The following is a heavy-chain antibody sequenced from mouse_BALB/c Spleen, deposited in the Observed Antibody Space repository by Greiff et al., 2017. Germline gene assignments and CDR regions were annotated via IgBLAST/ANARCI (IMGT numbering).Heavy chain of an antibody. J-gene: IGHJ4*01. CDR1: GYTFSSYW. D-gene: IGHD2-4*01. CDR2: ILPGGGST. CDR3: ASKDYDDYGGGGMDY. V-gene: IGHV1-9*01. Sequence: QVQLQQSGAELMKPGASVKISCTATGYTFSSYWIEWVKQRPGHGLEWIGEILPGGGSTNNNEKFKGKATFTADTSSNTAYMQLSSLTSEDSAVYYCASKDYDDYGGGGMDYWGQGTSVTVSS.